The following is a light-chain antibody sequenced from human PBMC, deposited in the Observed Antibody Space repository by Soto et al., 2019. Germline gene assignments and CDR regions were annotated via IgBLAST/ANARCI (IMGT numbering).Light chain of an antibody. CDR1: QTISTY. CDR2: AAS. CDR3: QKSSSITYT. J-gene: IGKJ2*01. V-gene: IGKV1-39*01. Sequence: DIQMTQAPSSLSASVGDRVTITCRASQTISTYLNGYQQNPGKAPKLLIYAASNLQNGVPSRFSGSASGIDFTLTISCLQSEDFATYSLQKSSSITYTFGQGTKLEIK.